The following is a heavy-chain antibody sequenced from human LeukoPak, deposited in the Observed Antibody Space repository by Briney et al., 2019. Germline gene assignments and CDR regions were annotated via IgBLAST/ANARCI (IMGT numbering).Heavy chain of an antibody. CDR2: INPNSGGT. CDR3: ARDLVDTATLYYYYYMDV. D-gene: IGHD5-18*01. J-gene: IGHJ6*03. V-gene: IGHV1-2*06. Sequence: ASVKVSCKASGYTFTGYYMHWVRQAPGQGLEWMGRINPNSGGTNYAQKFQGRVTITRDTSISTAYMELSRLRSDDTAVYYCARDLVDTATLYYYYYMDVWGKGTTVTVSS. CDR1: GYTFTGYY.